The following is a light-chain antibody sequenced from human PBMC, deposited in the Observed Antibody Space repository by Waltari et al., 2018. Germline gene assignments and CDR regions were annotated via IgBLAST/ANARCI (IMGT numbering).Light chain of an antibody. CDR3: CSFAGTYTWV. CDR2: DVT. J-gene: IGLJ3*02. CDR1: TSDVCGYNY. V-gene: IGLV2-11*01. Sequence: SALTQPRSVSGPPGQSVTLPCTGTTSDVCGYNYVSWYQHHPGKAPKLLIFDVTQRPSGVPDRFSGSKSANTASLTISGLQAEDEADYYCCSFAGTYTWVFGGGTKVTVL.